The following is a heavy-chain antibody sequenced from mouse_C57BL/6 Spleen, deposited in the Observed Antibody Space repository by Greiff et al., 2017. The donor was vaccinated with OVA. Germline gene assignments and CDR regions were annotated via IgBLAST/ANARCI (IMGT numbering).Heavy chain of an antibody. CDR3: ARIYDYEFDYAMNY. V-gene: IGHV2-2*01. D-gene: IGHD2-4*01. CDR2: IWSGGST. Sequence: VKLMESGPGLVQPSQSLSITCTVSGFSLTSYGVHWVRQSPGKGLEWLGVIWSGGSTDYNAAFISRLSISKDNSKSQVFFKMNSLQADDTAIYYCARIYDYEFDYAMNYWGQGTSVTVSS. CDR1: GFSLTSYG. J-gene: IGHJ4*01.